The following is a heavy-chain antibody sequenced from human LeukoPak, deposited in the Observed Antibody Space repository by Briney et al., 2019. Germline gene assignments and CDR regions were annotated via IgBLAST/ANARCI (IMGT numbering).Heavy chain of an antibody. J-gene: IGHJ4*02. CDR1: RYTFTSYY. CDR3: ARDHEYYGSGSPIGDY. D-gene: IGHD3-10*01. V-gene: IGHV1-46*01. Sequence: ASVKVSCKASRYTFTSYYMYWVRQAPGQGLEWMGITNPSGGSTSYAQKFQGRVTMTRDMSTSTVYMELSSLRSEDTAVYYCARDHEYYGSGSPIGDYWGQGTLVTVSS. CDR2: TNPSGGST.